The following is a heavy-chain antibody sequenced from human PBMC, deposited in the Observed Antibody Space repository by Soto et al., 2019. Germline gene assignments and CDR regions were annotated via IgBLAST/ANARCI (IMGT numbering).Heavy chain of an antibody. CDR1: GFTFSSYG. J-gene: IGHJ4*02. CDR2: IWYDGSDK. V-gene: IGHV3-33*01. Sequence: ESGGGVVQPGRSLRLSCAASGFTFSSYGMHWVRQAPGKGLEWVAVIWYDGSDKYYADSVKGRFTISRDNSKNTLYLQMNSLRAEDTAVYYCARERGVVVAATRYFGYWGQGTLVTVSS. CDR3: ARERGVVVAATRYFGY. D-gene: IGHD2-15*01.